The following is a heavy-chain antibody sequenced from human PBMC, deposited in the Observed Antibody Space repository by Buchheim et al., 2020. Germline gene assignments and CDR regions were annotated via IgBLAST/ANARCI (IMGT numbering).Heavy chain of an antibody. Sequence: VQLVESGGGVVQPGRSLRLSCAASGFIFSSFGMHWVRQAPGKGLEWVAVISYDGTNTYYADSVKGRFTISRDNTKNTLYLQMNSLRAEDTAVYYCAKSGVQFTGYSYGDFDFWGQGTL. J-gene: IGHJ4*02. CDR2: ISYDGTNT. V-gene: IGHV3-30*18. CDR3: AKSGVQFTGYSYGDFDF. D-gene: IGHD5-18*01. CDR1: GFIFSSFG.